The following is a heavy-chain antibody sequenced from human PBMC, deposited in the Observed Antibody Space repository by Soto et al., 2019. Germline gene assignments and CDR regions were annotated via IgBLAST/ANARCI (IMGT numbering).Heavy chain of an antibody. J-gene: IGHJ2*01. CDR2: IKQDGSEK. D-gene: IGHD4-17*01. Sequence: EVQLVESGGGLVQPGGSLRLSCAASGFTFSSYWMSWVRQAPGKGLEWVANIKQDGSEKYYVDSVKGRFTISRDNAKNSLYLQMNSLRAEDTAVYYCARDVGDGDLYWYFDLWGRGTLVTVSS. CDR1: GFTFSSYW. CDR3: ARDVGDGDLYWYFDL. V-gene: IGHV3-7*01.